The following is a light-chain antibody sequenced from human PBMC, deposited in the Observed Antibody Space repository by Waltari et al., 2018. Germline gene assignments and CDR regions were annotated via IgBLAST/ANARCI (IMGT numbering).Light chain of an antibody. CDR1: SSDVRGYNY. CDR3: SSYTSSSTRV. V-gene: IGLV2-14*01. CDR2: DVS. J-gene: IGLJ3*02. Sequence: QSALTQPASVSGSPGQSIPISCTGTSSDVRGYNYVSWYQQHPGKAPKLMIYDVSNRPSGVSNRFSGSKSGNTASLTISGLQAEDEADYYCSSYTSSSTRVFGGGTKLTVL.